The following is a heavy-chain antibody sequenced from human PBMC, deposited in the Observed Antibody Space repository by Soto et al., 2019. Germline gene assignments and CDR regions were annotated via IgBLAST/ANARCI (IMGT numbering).Heavy chain of an antibody. D-gene: IGHD6-13*01. CDR2: IYYSGST. CDR1: GGSISSGDYY. Sequence: PSETLSLTCTVSGGSISSGDYYWSWIRQPPGKGLEWIGDIYYSGSTYYNPSLKSRVAISVDTSKNQFSLKLSSVTAADTAVYYCARHFKRAAAGRMGYFDYWGQGTLVTVSS. CDR3: ARHFKRAAAGRMGYFDY. J-gene: IGHJ4*02. V-gene: IGHV4-30-4*01.